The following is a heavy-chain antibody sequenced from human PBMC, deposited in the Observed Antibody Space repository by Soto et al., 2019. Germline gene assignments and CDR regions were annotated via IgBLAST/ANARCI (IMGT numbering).Heavy chain of an antibody. Sequence: PSETLSLTCTVSCGSIISGGYYWSWIRRHPGKGLEWIGYIYYSGSAYYKTSLKSRVTISVDTSKNQFSLKLSSVTAADTAVYYCARGRTATIDYWGQGTLVTVSS. CDR3: ARGRTATIDY. D-gene: IGHD2-21*02. CDR2: IYYSGSA. J-gene: IGHJ4*02. CDR1: CGSIISGGYY. V-gene: IGHV4-31*03.